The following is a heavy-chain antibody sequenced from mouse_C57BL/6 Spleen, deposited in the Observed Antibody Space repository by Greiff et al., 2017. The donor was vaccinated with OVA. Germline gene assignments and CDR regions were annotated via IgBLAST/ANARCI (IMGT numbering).Heavy chain of an antibody. CDR2: IYPRDGST. J-gene: IGHJ2*01. D-gene: IGHD4-1*01. CDR1: GYTFTSYD. CDR3: ARNWDAYYFDY. V-gene: IGHV1-85*01. Sequence: VQLQQSGPELVKPGASVKLSCKASGYTFTSYDINWVKQRPGQGLEWIGWIYPRDGSTKYNQKFKDKATLTADKSSSTAYMQLSSLTYEDSAVYYCARNWDAYYFDYWGQGTTLTVSS.